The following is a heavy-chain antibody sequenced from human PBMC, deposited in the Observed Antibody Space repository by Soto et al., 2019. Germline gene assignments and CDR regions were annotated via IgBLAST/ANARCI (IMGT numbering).Heavy chain of an antibody. V-gene: IGHV3-33*01. CDR3: ARDLGYYDSSGYLDY. Sequence: PGGSLRLSCAASGFTFSSYGMHWVRQAPGKGLEWVAVIWYDGSNKYYADSVKGRFTISRDNSKNTLYLQMNNLRAEDTAVYYCARDLGYYDSSGYLDYWGQGTLVTVSS. CDR1: GFTFSSYG. CDR2: IWYDGSNK. D-gene: IGHD3-22*01. J-gene: IGHJ4*02.